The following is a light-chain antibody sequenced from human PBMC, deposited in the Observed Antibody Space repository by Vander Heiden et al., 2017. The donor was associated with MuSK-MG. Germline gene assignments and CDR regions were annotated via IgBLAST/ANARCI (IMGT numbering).Light chain of an antibody. V-gene: IGKV1-33*01. CDR3: QQYYDLPIT. CDR1: HDITNY. CDR2: DAS. Sequence: SASVGDRVTITCQASHDITNYLNWYQQRPGKAPKLLIYDASNLQTGVPSRFRGSGSGTDFSLSVTGLQPEDVATYFCQQYYDLPITFGQGTQLEIK. J-gene: IGKJ5*01.